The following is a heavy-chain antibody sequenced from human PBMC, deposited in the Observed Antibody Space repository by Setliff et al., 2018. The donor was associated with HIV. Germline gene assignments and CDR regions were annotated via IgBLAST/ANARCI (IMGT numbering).Heavy chain of an antibody. CDR1: GVSISNYY. V-gene: IGHV4-4*09. CDR2: IFTSGDT. CDR3: ASAPLYFYGGSGYLKY. D-gene: IGHD3-22*01. Sequence: KPSETLSLTCTVSGVSISNYYWNWIRQPPGKGLEWIGYIFTSGDTNYNPSLRSRVTLSVDTSKNQVSLKLGSVTAADTAVYFCASAPLYFYGGSGYLKYWGQGSQVTVSS. J-gene: IGHJ4*02.